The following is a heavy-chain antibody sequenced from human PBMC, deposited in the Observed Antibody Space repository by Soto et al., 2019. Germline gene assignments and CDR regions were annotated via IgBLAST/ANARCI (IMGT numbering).Heavy chain of an antibody. CDR1: GGSISSGGYY. CDR2: IYYSGST. V-gene: IGHV4-31*03. J-gene: IGHJ5*02. D-gene: IGHD3-22*01. CDR3: ARSHFPDYYDSPKNWFDP. Sequence: QVQLQESGPGLVKPSQTLSLTCTVSGGSISSGGYYWSWIRQHPGKGLEWIGYIYYSGSTYYNPSLKSRVTISVDTSKNQFSLKLSSVTAADTAVYYCARSHFPDYYDSPKNWFDPWGQGTLVTVSS.